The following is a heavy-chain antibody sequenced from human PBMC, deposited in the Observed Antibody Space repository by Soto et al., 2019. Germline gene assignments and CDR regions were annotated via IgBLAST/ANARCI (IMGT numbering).Heavy chain of an antibody. Sequence: GGSLRLSCAASGFTFSSYSMNWVRQAPGKGLEWVSSISSSSYIYYADSVKGRFTISRDNAKNSLYLQMNSLRAEDTAVYYCARDPLAAAGTPNFDYWGQGTLVTVSS. CDR1: GFTFSSYS. J-gene: IGHJ4*02. D-gene: IGHD6-13*01. CDR3: ARDPLAAAGTPNFDY. V-gene: IGHV3-21*01. CDR2: ISSSSYI.